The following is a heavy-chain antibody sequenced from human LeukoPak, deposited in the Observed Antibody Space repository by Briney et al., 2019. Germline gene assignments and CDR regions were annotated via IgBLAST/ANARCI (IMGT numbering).Heavy chain of an antibody. CDR1: GGSISSSNYY. CDR2: IYYSGST. CDR3: ASIEVATVTSDY. V-gene: IGHV4-39*01. Sequence: PSETLSLTCTVSGGSISSSNYYWGWIRQPPGKGLEWIGSIYYSGSTYYNPSLKSRVTISVDTSKNQFSLKLSSVTAADTAVYYCASIEVATVTSDYWGQGTLVTVSS. J-gene: IGHJ4*02. D-gene: IGHD2-21*02.